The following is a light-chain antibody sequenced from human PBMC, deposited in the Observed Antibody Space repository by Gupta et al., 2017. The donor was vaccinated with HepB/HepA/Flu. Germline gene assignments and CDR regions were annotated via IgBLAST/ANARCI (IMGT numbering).Light chain of an antibody. CDR1: QSVSNY. Sequence: EIVLTQSPATLSLSPGERATLSCRASQSVSNYLVWYQQKPGQAPRLLIYNVSNRATGIPARFSGSGSATAFTLTIISRMPEDFAVSYCQQRCNWPTTFGAGTKVEIK. V-gene: IGKV3-11*01. J-gene: IGKJ4*01. CDR2: NVS. CDR3: QQRCNWPTT.